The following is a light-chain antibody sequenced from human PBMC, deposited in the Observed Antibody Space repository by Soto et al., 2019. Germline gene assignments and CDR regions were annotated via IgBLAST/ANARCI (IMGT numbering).Light chain of an antibody. CDR3: QDYGTSGPWT. J-gene: IGKJ1*01. CDR1: QNIRGNE. V-gene: IGKV3-20*01. CDR2: RGS. Sequence: EVVLTQSPGTLSLSPGERATLSCRASQNIRGNELAWYQQKPGQAPRLLIYRGSTRATGIPDRFSGRGSGTDFTLTSPRLEPEDFAVYYCQDYGTSGPWTFGQGTKVEIK.